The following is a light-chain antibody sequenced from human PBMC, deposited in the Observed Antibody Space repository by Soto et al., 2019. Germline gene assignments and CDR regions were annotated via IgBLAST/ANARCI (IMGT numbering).Light chain of an antibody. J-gene: IGLJ3*02. CDR3: TSYTTSSTHGV. CDR2: EVS. CDR1: SSDVGGYNY. V-gene: IGLV2-14*01. Sequence: QSALTQPASVSGSPGQSITISCTGTSSDVGGYNYVSWYQQHPGKAPKLMICEVSNRPSGVSNRFSGSKSDNTASLTISGLQAEDEADYYCTSYTTSSTHGVFGGGTKLTVL.